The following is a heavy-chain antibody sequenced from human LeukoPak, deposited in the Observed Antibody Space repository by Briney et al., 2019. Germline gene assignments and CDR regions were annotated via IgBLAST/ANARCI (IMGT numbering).Heavy chain of an antibody. J-gene: IGHJ4*02. CDR3: ARGSSHGFDY. Sequence: SGPALFQPTQPLTVTCTFSGFSLTTSGMCVSWIRQPPEKALEWLTLIDWDDDKSYSTSLKTRLTISRDTSRNQVVLTMTNMDPVDTATYYCARGSSHGFDYWGQGTLVTVSS. CDR2: IDWDDDK. CDR1: GFSLTTSGMC. V-gene: IGHV2-70*01.